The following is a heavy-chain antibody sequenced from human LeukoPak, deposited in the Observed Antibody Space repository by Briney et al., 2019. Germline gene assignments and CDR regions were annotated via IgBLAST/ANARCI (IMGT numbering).Heavy chain of an antibody. CDR2: IYYSGST. CDR1: GGSISSYY. D-gene: IGHD2-2*01. J-gene: IGHJ6*02. Sequence: SETLSLTCTVSGGSISSYYWSWIRQPPGKGLEWIRYIYYSGSTNYNPSLKSRVTISVDTSKNQFSLKLSSVTAADPAVYYCARSLGYCSSTSCYPPYGMDVWGQGTTVTVSS. V-gene: IGHV4-59*08. CDR3: ARSLGYCSSTSCYPPYGMDV.